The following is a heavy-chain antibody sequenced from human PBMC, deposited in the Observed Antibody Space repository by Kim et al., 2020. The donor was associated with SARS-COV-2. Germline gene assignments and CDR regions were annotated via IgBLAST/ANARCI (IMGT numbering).Heavy chain of an antibody. CDR2: IYSGGST. V-gene: IGHV3-66*01. Sequence: GGSLRLSCAASGFTVSSNYMSWVRQAPGKGLEWVSVIYSGGSTYYADSVKGRFTISRDNSKNTLYLQRNSLRAEDTAVYYCARDRSGYYYDGMDVWGQGTTVTVSS. D-gene: IGHD3-3*01. CDR3: ARDRSGYYYDGMDV. CDR1: GFTVSSNY. J-gene: IGHJ6*02.